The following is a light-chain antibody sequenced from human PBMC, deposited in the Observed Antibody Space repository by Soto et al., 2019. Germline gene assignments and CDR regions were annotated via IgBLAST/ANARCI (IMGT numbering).Light chain of an antibody. CDR3: QQYDSPIWT. CDR1: QSVGSNY. V-gene: IGKV3-20*01. CDR2: STS. Sequence: ENVLTQSPGTLSLSPGERATLSCRASQSVGSNYLAWYQQKPGQAPRLLIYSTSSRATDIPDRFSGSGSGTDFTLTISRLEPEDFAVYYCQQYDSPIWTFGQGTKVEIK. J-gene: IGKJ1*01.